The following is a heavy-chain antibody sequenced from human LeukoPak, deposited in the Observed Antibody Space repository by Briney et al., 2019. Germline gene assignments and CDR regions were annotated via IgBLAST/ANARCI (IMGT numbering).Heavy chain of an antibody. J-gene: IGHJ4*02. CDR1: GFTFSSYG. V-gene: IGHV3-30*03. D-gene: IGHD1-26*01. CDR2: ISYDGSNK. Sequence: PGGSLRLSCAASGFTFSSYGMHWVRQAPGKGLEWVAVISYDGSNKYYADSVKGRFTISRDNAKNSLSLQMNSLRAEDTAVYYCARGGEPVGFDYWGQGTLVTVSS. CDR3: ARGGEPVGFDY.